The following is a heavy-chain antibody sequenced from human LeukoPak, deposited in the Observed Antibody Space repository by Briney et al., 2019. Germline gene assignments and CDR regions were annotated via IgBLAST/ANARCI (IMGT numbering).Heavy chain of an antibody. V-gene: IGHV5-51*01. J-gene: IGHJ1*01. Sequence: GESLKISCKDSGYSFTSDWIGWVRQVPEKGLEWMGIIYPGDSDTRYSPSFQGQVTISVDKSISTAYLQWSSLKASDTAMYYCATYAGTSSKFFHHWGQGTLVTVSS. CDR3: ATYAGTSSKFFHH. CDR1: GYSFTSDW. D-gene: IGHD3-10*01. CDR2: IYPGDSDT.